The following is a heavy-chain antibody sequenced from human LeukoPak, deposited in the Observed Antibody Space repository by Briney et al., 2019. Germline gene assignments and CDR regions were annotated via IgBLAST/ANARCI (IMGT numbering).Heavy chain of an antibody. D-gene: IGHD3-3*01. J-gene: IGHJ4*02. CDR1: GFTFSSYA. CDR2: ISGDGGVT. V-gene: IGHV3-23*01. Sequence: GGSPRLSCSASGFTFSSYAMTWVRQAPGRGLEWVSAISGDGGVTYYADSVKGRFTTSRDNSKSTLYLQVNSLRAEDTAVYFCAKDRSATDSLPFDYWGQGTVVTVSS. CDR3: AKDRSATDSLPFDY.